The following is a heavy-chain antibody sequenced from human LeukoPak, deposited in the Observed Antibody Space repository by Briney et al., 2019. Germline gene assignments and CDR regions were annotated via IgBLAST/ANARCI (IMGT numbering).Heavy chain of an antibody. J-gene: IGHJ4*02. D-gene: IGHD3-22*01. CDR2: IKQDGSEK. CDR3: ATYYYDTSGYSFYFDY. V-gene: IGHV3-7*01. CDR1: GFTFSSYA. Sequence: PGGSLRLSCAASGFTFSSYAMSWVRQAPGKGLEWVANIKQDGSEKYYVDSVKGRFTISRDNAKNSLYLQMNSLRAEDTAVYYCATYYYDTSGYSFYFDYWGQGTLVTVSS.